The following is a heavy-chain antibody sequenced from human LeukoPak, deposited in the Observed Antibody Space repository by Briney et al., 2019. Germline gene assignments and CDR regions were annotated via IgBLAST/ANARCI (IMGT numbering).Heavy chain of an antibody. D-gene: IGHD6-19*01. CDR3: ARGGTSGWRTPNDDY. V-gene: IGHV1-18*01. CDR2: ISGYSGNT. Sequence: GASVKVSCKASGYTFTSYGLSWVRQAPGQGLEWMGWISGYSGNTNYAQKLQGRVTMTADTSTSTAYMELRSLRSDDTAVYYCARGGTSGWRTPNDDYWGQGTLVTVSS. J-gene: IGHJ4*02. CDR1: GYTFTSYG.